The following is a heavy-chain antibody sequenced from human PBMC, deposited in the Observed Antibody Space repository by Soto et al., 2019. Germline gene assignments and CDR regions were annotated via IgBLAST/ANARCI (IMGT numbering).Heavy chain of an antibody. V-gene: IGHV3-9*01. CDR3: VKDVGSRHYDFTNFDS. D-gene: IGHD3-3*01. CDR1: GFIFDDYA. CDR2: IDWNRATT. J-gene: IGHJ4*02. Sequence: EVQLLESGGGVVQPGGSLRLSCIASGFIFDDYAIHWVRQVPGKGLEWVSGIDWNRATTGYADSVKGRFTLSRDNARNSVLLQMNSLRPEDTALYYCVKDVGSRHYDFTNFDSGGQGTLVTVSS.